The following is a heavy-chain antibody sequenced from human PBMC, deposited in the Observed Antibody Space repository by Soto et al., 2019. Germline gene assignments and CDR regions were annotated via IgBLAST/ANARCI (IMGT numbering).Heavy chain of an antibody. J-gene: IGHJ5*02. CDR3: GRSVWSAYCIWGFDP. CDR1: GGSISLGGYS. D-gene: IGHD3-3*01. Sequence: PSETLSLTCAVSGGSISLGGYSWSCIRQPPGKGLEWIGYIYHSGRTYYNPSLRSRVTISVDRSKNQFSLKLSSVTAADTAVYYSGRSVWSAYCIWGFDPWYQGTLVTVSS. V-gene: IGHV4-30-2*01. CDR2: IYHSGRT.